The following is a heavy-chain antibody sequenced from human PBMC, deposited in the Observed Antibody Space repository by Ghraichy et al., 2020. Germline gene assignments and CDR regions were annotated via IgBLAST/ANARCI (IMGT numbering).Heavy chain of an antibody. J-gene: IGHJ3*02. CDR1: GFTFSSHY. V-gene: IGHV3-7*03. CDR3: ARESGLTGMGDDASDI. CDR2: IKQDGSDT. Sequence: GGSLRLSCAASGFTFSSHYMTWVRQAPGQGLEWVANIKQDGSDTFYLDSVRGRFTISRDNAKNSLYLQMNSLRADDTAVYYCARESGLTGMGDDASDIWGQGTMVTVSS. D-gene: IGHD3-9*01.